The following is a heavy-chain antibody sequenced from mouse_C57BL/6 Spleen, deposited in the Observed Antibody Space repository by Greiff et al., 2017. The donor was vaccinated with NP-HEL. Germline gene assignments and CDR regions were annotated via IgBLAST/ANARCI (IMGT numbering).Heavy chain of an antibody. D-gene: IGHD1-1*01. V-gene: IGHV1-66*01. CDR3: ARSSDYGTPYAMDY. CDR2: IYPGSGNT. Sequence: VQLVESGPELVKPGASVKISCKASGYSFTSYYIHWVKQRPGQGLEWIGWIYPGSGNTKYNEKFKGKATLTADTSSSTAYMQLSSLTSEDSAVYYCARSSDYGTPYAMDYWGQGTSVTVSS. CDR1: GYSFTSYY. J-gene: IGHJ4*01.